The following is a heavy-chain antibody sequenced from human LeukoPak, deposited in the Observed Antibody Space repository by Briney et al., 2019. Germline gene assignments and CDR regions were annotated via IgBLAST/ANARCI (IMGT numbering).Heavy chain of an antibody. V-gene: IGHV3-23*01. CDR1: GFTFSSYG. Sequence: GGSLRLSCAASGFTFSSYGMSWVRQAPGKGLGWVSAIVGSGDSTYYADSVKGRFTISRDNSKNTLSLQMNSLRVEDTAVYYCAKVVLIGVIIPYFDYWGQGTLVTVSS. CDR3: AKVVLIGVIIPYFDY. D-gene: IGHD3-3*01. CDR2: IVGSGDST. J-gene: IGHJ4*02.